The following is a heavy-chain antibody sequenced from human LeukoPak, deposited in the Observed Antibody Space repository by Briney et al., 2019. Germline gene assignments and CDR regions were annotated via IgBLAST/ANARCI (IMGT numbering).Heavy chain of an antibody. CDR2: ISSSSSYI. J-gene: IGHJ4*02. V-gene: IGHV3-21*01. CDR1: GFTFSSYS. CDR3: ARKDLRYSSGCFDY. Sequence: GGSLRLSCAASGFTFSSYSMNWVRQAPGKGLEWVSSISSSSSYIYYADSVKGRFTISRDNAKNSLYLQMNSLGAEDTAVYYCARKDLRYSSGCFDYWGQGTLVTVSS. D-gene: IGHD6-19*01.